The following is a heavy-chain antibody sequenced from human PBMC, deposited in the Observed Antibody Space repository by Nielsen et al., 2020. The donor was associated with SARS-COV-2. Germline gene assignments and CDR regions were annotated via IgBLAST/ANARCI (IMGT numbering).Heavy chain of an antibody. V-gene: IGHV1-46*01. CDR2: INPSGGST. CDR3: ARGPTSNDYDSSGYYSPFDY. J-gene: IGHJ4*02. Sequence: ASVKVSCKASGYTFTSYYMHWVRQAPGQGLEWMGIINPSGGSTSYAQKFQGRVTITRDTSASTAYMELSSLRSEDTAVYYCARGPTSNDYDSSGYYSPFDYWGQGTLVTVSS. CDR1: GYTFTSYY. D-gene: IGHD3-22*01.